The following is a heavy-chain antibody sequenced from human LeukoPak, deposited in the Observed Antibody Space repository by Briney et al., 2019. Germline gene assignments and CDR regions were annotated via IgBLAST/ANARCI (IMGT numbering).Heavy chain of an antibody. CDR2: IYHSGST. CDR1: GGSISSGGYS. Sequence: PSQTLSLTCAVSGGSISSGGYSWSWIRQPPGKGLEWIGYIYHSGSTYYNPSLKSRVTISVDTSKNQLSLKLTSVTAADTALYYCSRSGLTGMREYERADYYYYGMDLWGQGTAVTV. J-gene: IGHJ6*02. D-gene: IGHD2-2*01. CDR3: SRSGLTGMREYERADYYYYGMDL. V-gene: IGHV4-30-2*01.